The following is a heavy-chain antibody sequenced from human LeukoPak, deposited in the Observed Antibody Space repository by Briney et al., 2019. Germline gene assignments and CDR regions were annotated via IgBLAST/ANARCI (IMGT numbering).Heavy chain of an antibody. J-gene: IGHJ4*02. CDR3: ASTYYDILTPSYYFDF. Sequence: SETLSLTCAVYGGSFSGYYWSWIRQPPGKGLEWIGEINHSGSTNYNPSLKSRVTISVDTSKNQFSLKLSSVTAADTAVFYCASTYYDILTPSYYFDFWGRGTLVTVSS. V-gene: IGHV4-34*01. D-gene: IGHD3-9*01. CDR1: GGSFSGYY. CDR2: INHSGST.